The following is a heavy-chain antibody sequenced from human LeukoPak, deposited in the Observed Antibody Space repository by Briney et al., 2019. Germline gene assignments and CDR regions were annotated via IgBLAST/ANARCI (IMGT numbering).Heavy chain of an antibody. Sequence: SETLSLTCTVSGYSISSGYYWGWIRPPPGKGLEWIGSIYHSGSTYYNPSLKSRVTISVDTSKNQFSLKLSSVTAADTAVYYCARGYQLLYWFDPWGQGTLVTVSS. V-gene: IGHV4-38-2*02. CDR1: GYSISSGYY. D-gene: IGHD2-2*01. CDR2: IYHSGST. CDR3: ARGYQLLYWFDP. J-gene: IGHJ5*02.